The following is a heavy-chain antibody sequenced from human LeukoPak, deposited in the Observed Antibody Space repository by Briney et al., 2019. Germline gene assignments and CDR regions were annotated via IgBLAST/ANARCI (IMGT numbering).Heavy chain of an antibody. D-gene: IGHD3-22*01. Sequence: GGSLRLSCAASGFTFSDYYTSWIRQAPGKGLEWVSYISSSGSTIYYADSVKGRFTISRDNAKNSLYLQMNSLRAEDTAVYYCAKDGITMIVVLAFDYWGQGTLVTVSS. CDR2: ISSSGSTI. J-gene: IGHJ4*02. CDR3: AKDGITMIVVLAFDY. CDR1: GFTFSDYY. V-gene: IGHV3-11*01.